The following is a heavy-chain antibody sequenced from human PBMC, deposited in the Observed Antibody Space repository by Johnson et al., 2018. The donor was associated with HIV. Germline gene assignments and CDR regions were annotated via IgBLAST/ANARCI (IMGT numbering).Heavy chain of an antibody. J-gene: IGHJ3*02. CDR3: ASSQGSGEGAFDI. V-gene: IGHV3-23*04. Sequence: VQLVESGGGVVRPGGSLRLSCAASGFTFSSYAMSWVRQAPGKGLEWVSAISGSGSTIYYADSVKGRFTISRDNAKNSLYLQMNSLRAEDTAVYYCASSQGSGEGAFDIWGQGTVVTVSS. CDR1: GFTFSSYA. CDR2: ISGSGSTI. D-gene: IGHD2-21*01.